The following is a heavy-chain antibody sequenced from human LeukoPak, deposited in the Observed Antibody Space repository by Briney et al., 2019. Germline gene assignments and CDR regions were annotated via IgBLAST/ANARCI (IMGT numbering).Heavy chain of an antibody. V-gene: IGHV1-69*05. CDR3: ASRYYYDSSEDI. CDR2: IIPIFGTA. Sequence: SVKVSCKASGGTFSSYAISWVRQAPGQWLEWMGRIIPIFGTANYAQKFQGRVTITTDESTSTAYMELSSLRSEDTAVYYCASRYYYDSSEDIWAQGTMVTVSS. J-gene: IGHJ3*02. D-gene: IGHD3-22*01. CDR1: GGTFSSYA.